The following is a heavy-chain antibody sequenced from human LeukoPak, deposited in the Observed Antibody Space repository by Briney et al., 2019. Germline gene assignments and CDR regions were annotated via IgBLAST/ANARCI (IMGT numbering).Heavy chain of an antibody. D-gene: IGHD3-9*01. CDR3: AKPAYYDILTGYGT. V-gene: IGHV3-23*01. Sequence: GGSLRLSCAASGFTFSSYAMSWVRQAPGKGLEWVSPISGSGGSTYYADSVRGRFTISRDNSKNTLYLQMNSLRAEDTAVYYCAKPAYYDILTGYGTWGQGTLVTVSS. CDR1: GFTFSSYA. CDR2: ISGSGGST. J-gene: IGHJ4*02.